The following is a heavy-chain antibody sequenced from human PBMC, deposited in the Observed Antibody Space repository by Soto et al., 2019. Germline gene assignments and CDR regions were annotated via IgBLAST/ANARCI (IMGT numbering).Heavy chain of an antibody. V-gene: IGHV4-61*01. Sequence: ETLSLTCSVSGGSVNDGNYYWNWIRQSPAKGLEWIGYIHHSGITNYNPSLKSRVTISVDTSKNEFSLKLNSVTAADTAVYYCAIGLSIGALPALSPFWGQGTQVTVSS. J-gene: IGHJ4*01. CDR3: AIGLSIGALPALSPF. CDR2: IHHSGIT. CDR1: GGSVNDGNYY. D-gene: IGHD3-16*02.